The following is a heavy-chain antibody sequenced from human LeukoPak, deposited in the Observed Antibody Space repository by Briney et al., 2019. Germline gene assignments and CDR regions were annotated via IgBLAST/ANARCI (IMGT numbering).Heavy chain of an antibody. Sequence: PGGSLRLSCAASGFSFSTYWMHWVRQAPGKGLVWVARINPDGSTSSYADSVKGRLTISRDNTKNTLYLQMSSLKADDTAVYSCARGGLEPVDCWGQGTLVTVSS. CDR1: GFSFSTYW. CDR3: ARGGLEPVDC. V-gene: IGHV3-74*01. D-gene: IGHD1-1*01. J-gene: IGHJ4*02. CDR2: INPDGSTS.